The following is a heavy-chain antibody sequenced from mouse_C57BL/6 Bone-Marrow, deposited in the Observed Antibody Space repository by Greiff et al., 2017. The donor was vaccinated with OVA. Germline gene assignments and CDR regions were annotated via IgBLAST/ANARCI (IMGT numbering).Heavy chain of an antibody. CDR3: EREDRRVVDSYYLDY. D-gene: IGHD1-1*01. CDR2: ISSGSSTI. CDR1: GFTFSDYG. Sequence: DVMLVESGGGLVKPGGSLKLSCAASGFTFSDYGMHWVRQAPEKGLEWVAYISSGSSTIYYAATVKGRFTISRDNAKNTLFLQMTSLRSEDTAMYYCEREDRRVVDSYYLDYGGKGTTLTVSS. V-gene: IGHV5-17*01. J-gene: IGHJ2*01.